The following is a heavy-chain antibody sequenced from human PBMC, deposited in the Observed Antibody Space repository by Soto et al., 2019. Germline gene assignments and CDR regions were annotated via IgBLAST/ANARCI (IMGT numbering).Heavy chain of an antibody. CDR2: IIPIFGTA. V-gene: IGHV1-69*01. D-gene: IGHD2-2*02. CDR3: AKAHIVVVPAAIRYYYYGMDV. CDR1: GGTFSSYA. J-gene: IGHJ6*02. Sequence: QVQLVQSGAEVKKPGSSVKVSCKASGGTFSSYAISWVRQAPGQGLEWMGGIIPIFGTANYAQKFQGRVTSTADESTSTAYMELSSLRSGDTAVYYCAKAHIVVVPAAIRYYYYGMDVWGQGTTVTVSS.